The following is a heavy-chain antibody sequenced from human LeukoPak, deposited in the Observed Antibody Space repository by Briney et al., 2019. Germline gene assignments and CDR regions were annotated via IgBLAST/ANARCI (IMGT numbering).Heavy chain of an antibody. CDR2: IYYSGST. CDR1: GGSISSSSYY. V-gene: IGHV4-39*01. Sequence: SETLSLTCTVSGGSISSSSYYWGWIRQPPGKGLEWIGNIYYSGSTYYNPSLKSRVTISVDTSKNQFSLKLSSVTAADTAVYYCARSPSYYYDSSGYFGWGQGTLVTVSS. D-gene: IGHD3-22*01. J-gene: IGHJ4*02. CDR3: ARSPSYYYDSSGYFG.